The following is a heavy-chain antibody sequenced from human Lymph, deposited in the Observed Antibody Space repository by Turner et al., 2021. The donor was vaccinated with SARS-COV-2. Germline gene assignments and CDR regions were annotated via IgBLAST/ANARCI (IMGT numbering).Heavy chain of an antibody. Sequence: QMPLVQSRAEVHKPGSSVKVSCLASAGIFNSYAISWVRQGHGQGLEWMRGIIPMFGTANYAQKCQGRVTISADEATSTAYMELGSLRSKDTAVYYSARELSPIRVVVVPAARSRYYYGMDVWGQGTTVTVSS. CDR2: IIPMFGTA. CDR3: ARELSPIRVVVVPAARSRYYYGMDV. CDR1: AGIFNSYA. V-gene: IGHV1-69*01. J-gene: IGHJ6*02. D-gene: IGHD2-2*01.